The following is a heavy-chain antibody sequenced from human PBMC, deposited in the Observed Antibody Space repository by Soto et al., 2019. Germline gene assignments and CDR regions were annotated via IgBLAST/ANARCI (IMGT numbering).Heavy chain of an antibody. V-gene: IGHV4-30-4*01. CDR3: ARLSLRFPTYFDY. CDR1: GGSISSGDYY. Sequence: PSETLSLTCTVSGGSISSGDYYWSWIRQPPGKGLEWIGYIYYSGSTYYNPSLKSRVTISVDTSKNQFSLKLSSVTAADTAVYYCARLSLRFPTYFDYWGQGPLATVSS. D-gene: IGHD3-3*01. CDR2: IYYSGST. J-gene: IGHJ4*02.